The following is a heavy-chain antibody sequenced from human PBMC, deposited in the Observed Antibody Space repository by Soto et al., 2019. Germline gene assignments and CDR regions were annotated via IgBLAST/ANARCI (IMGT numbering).Heavy chain of an antibody. V-gene: IGHV3-23*01. D-gene: IGHD2-2*01. CDR1: GFTFSSYP. Sequence: GGSLRLSCAASGFTFSSYPMSWVRQAPGKGLEWVSSISGNGGITYYADSVKGRFTISRDNSKVTVYLQMNSLRADDTVIYYCAKDLRGGASCYGCYFDYWGQGIMVTVSS. J-gene: IGHJ4*02. CDR3: AKDLRGGASCYGCYFDY. CDR2: ISGNGGIT.